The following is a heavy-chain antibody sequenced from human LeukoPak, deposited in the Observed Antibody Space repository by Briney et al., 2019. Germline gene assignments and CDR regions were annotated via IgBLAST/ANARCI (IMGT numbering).Heavy chain of an antibody. D-gene: IGHD1-1*01. CDR3: ARHNPTGTDY. Sequence: SETLSLTCTVSGGSISSRSYYWGWIRQPPGKGLEWIGSIYYSGSTYYNPSLKSRVTISVDTSKNQFSLKLSSVTAADTAVYYCARHNPTGTDYWGQGTLVTVSS. CDR1: GGSISSRSYY. V-gene: IGHV4-39*01. J-gene: IGHJ4*02. CDR2: IYYSGST.